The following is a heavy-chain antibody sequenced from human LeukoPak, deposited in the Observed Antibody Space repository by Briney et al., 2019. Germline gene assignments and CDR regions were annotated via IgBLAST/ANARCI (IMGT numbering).Heavy chain of an antibody. CDR3: ARGRRESGSYLVDY. Sequence: SETLSLTCTVSGGSISSHFWSWIRQPPGKGLEWIGHMYYSGSTNYKPSLRSRLTISVDTSKNQFSLRLSSVTAADTAVYYCARGRRESGSYLVDYWGQGTLVTVSS. J-gene: IGHJ4*02. CDR1: GGSISSHF. V-gene: IGHV4-59*11. CDR2: MYYSGST. D-gene: IGHD1-26*01.